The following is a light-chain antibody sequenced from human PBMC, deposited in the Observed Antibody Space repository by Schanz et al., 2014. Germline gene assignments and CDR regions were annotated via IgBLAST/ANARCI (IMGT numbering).Light chain of an antibody. CDR2: DAS. CDR1: QSVNSY. CDR3: QQRHTWPLT. V-gene: IGKV3-11*01. Sequence: EIVLTQSPVTLPLYPGERATLSCRASQSVNSYLAWYQQKPGLAPRLLIYDASNRATGIPARFSGSGSGTYFTLPISSLEPDDFAVYFCQQRHTWPLTFGQGTRLDIK. J-gene: IGKJ5*01.